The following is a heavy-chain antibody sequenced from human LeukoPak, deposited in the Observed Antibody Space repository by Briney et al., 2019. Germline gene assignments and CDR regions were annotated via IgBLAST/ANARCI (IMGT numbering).Heavy chain of an antibody. V-gene: IGHV3-49*04. J-gene: IGHJ6*02. CDR3: ARGPIHLWLYYGMDL. CDR1: GFTFGDHA. D-gene: IGHD5-18*01. Sequence: PGGSLRLSCTPSGFTFGDHAMCWVRQAPGKGLEWVGFIRSEAYGGTTEYAASVKGRFTISRDDSRGIAYLQMNSLKTEDTALYYCARGPIHLWLYYGMDLWGQGTTVTVSS. CDR2: IRSEAYGGTT.